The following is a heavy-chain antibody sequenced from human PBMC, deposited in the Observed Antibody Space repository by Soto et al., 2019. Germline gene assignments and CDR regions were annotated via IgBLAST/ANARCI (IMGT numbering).Heavy chain of an antibody. J-gene: IGHJ6*02. CDR3: ARDTNDIVVVVAAHYYYGMDV. Sequence: QVQLVESGGVVVQPVRALRLSCSASGFTFSRYGMHWVRQAPGKGLEWVAVIWYDGSNKYYADSVKGRFTISRDNSKKTLYLQMNSLRAEDTAVYYCARDTNDIVVVVAAHYYYGMDVWGQGTTVTVSS. CDR2: IWYDGSNK. D-gene: IGHD2-15*01. CDR1: GFTFSRYG. V-gene: IGHV3-33*01.